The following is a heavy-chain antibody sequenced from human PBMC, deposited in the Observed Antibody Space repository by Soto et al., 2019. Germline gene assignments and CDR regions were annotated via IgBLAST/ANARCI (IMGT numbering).Heavy chain of an antibody. J-gene: IGHJ5*02. CDR1: GGSISSGDYY. Sequence: SETLSLTCTVSGGSISSGDYYWSWIRQPPGKGLEWIGYIYYSGSTYYNPSLKSRVTISVDTSKNQFSLKLSSVTAADTAVYYCARVAHRREYYYDSSGYYPAYNWFDPWGQGTLVTVSS. CDR3: ARVAHRREYYYDSSGYYPAYNWFDP. D-gene: IGHD3-22*01. CDR2: IYYSGST. V-gene: IGHV4-30-4*01.